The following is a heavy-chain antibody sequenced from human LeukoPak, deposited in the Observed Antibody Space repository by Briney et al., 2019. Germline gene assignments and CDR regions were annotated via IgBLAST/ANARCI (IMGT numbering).Heavy chain of an antibody. CDR3: ARLSIAAAEYYFDY. Sequence: SETLSLTCAVSGGSISSSNWWSWVRQPPGKGLEWIGEIYHSGSPNYNPSLKSRVTISVDKSKNQFSLKLSSVTAADTAVYYCARLSIAAAEYYFDYWGQGTLVTVSS. V-gene: IGHV4-4*02. CDR2: IYHSGSP. D-gene: IGHD6-13*01. CDR1: GGSISSSNW. J-gene: IGHJ4*02.